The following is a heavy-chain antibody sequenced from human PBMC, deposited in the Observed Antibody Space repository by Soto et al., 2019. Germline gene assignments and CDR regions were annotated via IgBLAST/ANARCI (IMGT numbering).Heavy chain of an antibody. Sequence: QVQLVESGGGLVKPGGSLRLSCAASGFTFSDYYMSWIRQAPGKGLEWVSYISSSSSYTNYADSVKGRSTISRDNAKNSLYLQMNSLRAEDTAVYYCARDGRIAARTPNWFDPWGQGTLVTVSS. V-gene: IGHV3-11*06. CDR3: ARDGRIAARTPNWFDP. CDR2: ISSSSSYT. J-gene: IGHJ5*02. CDR1: GFTFSDYY. D-gene: IGHD6-6*01.